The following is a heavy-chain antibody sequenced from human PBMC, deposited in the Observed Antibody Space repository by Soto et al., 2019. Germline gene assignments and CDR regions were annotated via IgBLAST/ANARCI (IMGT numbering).Heavy chain of an antibody. D-gene: IGHD3-16*01. Sequence: EVQLVESGGGLVQPGGSLRLSCAASEFSFSSYWMSWVRQAPGKGLEWVANIKEDGSEKNYVDSVKGRFTISRDNAKNSLYLQMNSLRAEDTAVYYCARDNVGGYFDYWGQGTLGTVSS. CDR2: IKEDGSEK. CDR3: ARDNVGGYFDY. V-gene: IGHV3-7*01. J-gene: IGHJ4*02. CDR1: EFSFSSYW.